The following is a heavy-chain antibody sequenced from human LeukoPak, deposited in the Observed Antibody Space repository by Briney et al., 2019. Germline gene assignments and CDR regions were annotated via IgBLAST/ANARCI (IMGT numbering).Heavy chain of an antibody. D-gene: IGHD6-19*01. J-gene: IGHJ4*02. CDR3: ATQPGSSGWYYFDY. CDR2: ISSTSSYR. Sequence: GGSLRLSCAASGFTFSDYYMSWSRQAPGKGLEWISYISSTSSYRTYADSVKGRFTISRDNTKNSLFLQMNSLRAEDTAVYYCATQPGSSGWYYFDYWGQGTLVTVSS. CDR1: GFTFSDYY. V-gene: IGHV3-11*03.